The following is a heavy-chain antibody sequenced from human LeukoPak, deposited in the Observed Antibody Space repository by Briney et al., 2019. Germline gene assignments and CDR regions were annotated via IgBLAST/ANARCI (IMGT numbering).Heavy chain of an antibody. D-gene: IGHD3-9*01. CDR1: GGSISSYY. V-gene: IGHV4-4*07. CDR2: IYTSGST. J-gene: IGHJ6*02. CDR3: AGDRANFGYFDWLEDDGMDV. Sequence: SETLSLTCTVSGGSISSYYWSWIRQPAGKGLEWIGRIYTSGSTNYNPSLKSRVTMSVDTSKNQFSLKLSSVTAADTAVYYCAGDRANFGYFDWLEDDGMDVWGQGTTVTVSS.